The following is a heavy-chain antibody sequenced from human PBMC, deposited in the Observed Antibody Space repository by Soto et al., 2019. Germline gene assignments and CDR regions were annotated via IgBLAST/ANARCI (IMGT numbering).Heavy chain of an antibody. D-gene: IGHD2-21*01. CDR2: MNPTSGNT. J-gene: IGHJ4*02. V-gene: IGHV1-8*01. Sequence: AQVKVPCKASGYTFSKYAMQWGRQALGQRPEWMGWMNPTSGNTGYAQKFQGRVTMTRNTSISTAYMELSSLSSEDTAVYYGARDVVGVVRDWGQGTLVTVSS. CDR1: GYTFSKYA. CDR3: ARDVVGVVRD.